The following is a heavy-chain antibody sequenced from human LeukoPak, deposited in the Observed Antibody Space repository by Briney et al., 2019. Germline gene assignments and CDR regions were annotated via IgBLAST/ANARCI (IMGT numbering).Heavy chain of an antibody. D-gene: IGHD6-13*01. V-gene: IGHV5-51*01. J-gene: IGHJ4*02. CDR2: IYPGDSDT. CDR1: GYSFTSYW. CDR3: ARSSSWYSGALDY. Sequence: GESLKISCKGSGYSFTSYWIGWVRQMPGKGLEWMGIIYPGDSDTRYSPSFQGQVTISADKSISTAYLQWSSLKASDTAMCYCARSSSWYSGALDYWGQGTLVTVSS.